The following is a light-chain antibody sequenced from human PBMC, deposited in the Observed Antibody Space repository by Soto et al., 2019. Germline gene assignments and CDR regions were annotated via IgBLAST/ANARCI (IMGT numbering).Light chain of an antibody. Sequence: EIGMTQSPAPLSLSPGERATLSCRASQSVSSNLAWYHQKPGQAPRLLIYGASTRATGIPTRFSGSGSGTEFTLTISSLQSEDFAVYYCHQYNNWPYTFGQGTKLEIK. CDR1: QSVSSN. J-gene: IGKJ2*01. V-gene: IGKV3-15*01. CDR3: HQYNNWPYT. CDR2: GAS.